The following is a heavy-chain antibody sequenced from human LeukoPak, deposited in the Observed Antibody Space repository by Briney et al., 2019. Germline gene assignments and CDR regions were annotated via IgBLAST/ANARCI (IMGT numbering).Heavy chain of an antibody. CDR1: GFTFSNFA. J-gene: IGHJ4*02. CDR3: AAAGDY. D-gene: IGHD3-10*01. CDR2: ISRSGART. V-gene: IGHV3-23*01. Sequence: PGGSLRLSCAASGFTFSNFAMNWVRQAPGKGLEWVSGISRSGARTYYADSVKGRFTTSRDNAKNLLYLQMNSLRDEDTAVYYCAAAGDYWGQGTLVTVSS.